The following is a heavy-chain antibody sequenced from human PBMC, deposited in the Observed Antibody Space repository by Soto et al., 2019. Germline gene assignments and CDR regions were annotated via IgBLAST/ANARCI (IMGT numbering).Heavy chain of an antibody. CDR2: ISGSGSST. J-gene: IGHJ4*02. CDR3: AKDQRGFSSAARMDY. CDR1: GITFSSHA. Sequence: GGSLRLSCAASGITFSSHAMSWVRQAPGKGPEWVSSISGSGSSTFYADSVKGRFTISRDKSTSTLYLQMNSLRAEDTAIYYCAKDQRGFSSAARMDYWGQGTPVTVSS. V-gene: IGHV3-23*01. D-gene: IGHD6-25*01.